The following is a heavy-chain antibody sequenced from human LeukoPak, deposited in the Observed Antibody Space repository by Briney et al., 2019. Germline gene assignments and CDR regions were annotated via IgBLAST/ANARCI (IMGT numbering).Heavy chain of an antibody. CDR2: IYYSGST. Sequence: SETLSLTCTVSGGSISSSSYYWGWIRQPPGKGLEWIGSIYYSGSTYYNPSLKSRVTISVDTSKNQFSLKLSSVTAADTAVYYCARHWIFGAVGDLWGQGTLVTVSS. CDR3: ARHWIFGAVGDL. J-gene: IGHJ4*02. CDR1: GGSISSSSYY. V-gene: IGHV4-39*01. D-gene: IGHD3-3*01.